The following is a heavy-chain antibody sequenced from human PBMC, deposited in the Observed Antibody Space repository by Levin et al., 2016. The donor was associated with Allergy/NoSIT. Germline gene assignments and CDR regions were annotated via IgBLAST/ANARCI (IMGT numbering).Heavy chain of an antibody. CDR1: GFTVSTKY. J-gene: IGHJ4*02. Sequence: GESLKISCAASGFTVSTKYMSWVRQAPGKGLEWVSVIYSGGSKYYADSVKGRFTISRDDSKNTLYLQMNSLRPEDTAVYYCARECGGDCYYGYWGQGTLVTVSS. CDR2: IYSGGSK. CDR3: ARECGGDCYYGY. V-gene: IGHV3-66*02. D-gene: IGHD2-21*02.